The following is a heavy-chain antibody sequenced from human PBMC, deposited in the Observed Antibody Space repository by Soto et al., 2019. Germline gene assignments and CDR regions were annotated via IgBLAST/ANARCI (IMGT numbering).Heavy chain of an antibody. J-gene: IGHJ4*02. V-gene: IGHV4-30-2*01. CDR2: ISHSGST. D-gene: IGHD1-26*01. Sequence: SETLSLTCAVSGGSISRGGSSWSWIRQPLGKGLEWIGYISHSGSTYYNPSLKSRATISGDTSKNRFSMKLRSVTAADTAVYYCARGGGIIVGTTAFDYWGQGALVTVSS. CDR3: ARGGGIIVGTTAFDY. CDR1: GGSISRGGSS.